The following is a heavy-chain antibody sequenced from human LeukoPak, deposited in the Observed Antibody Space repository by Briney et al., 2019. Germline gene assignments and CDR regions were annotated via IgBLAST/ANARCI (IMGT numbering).Heavy chain of an antibody. Sequence: ASVKVSCKASGYTFTSYGISWVRQAPGQGLEWVGRVSGYNGNTNYAQKLQGRVIVTTDTSTTTAYMELRSLRSDDTAVYYCARDGGWYDRYSSDWPWRSGFDIWGQGTLVTVSS. CDR2: VSGYNGNT. CDR1: GYTFTSYG. D-gene: IGHD6-19*01. J-gene: IGHJ3*02. V-gene: IGHV1-18*01. CDR3: ARDGGWYDRYSSDWPWRSGFDI.